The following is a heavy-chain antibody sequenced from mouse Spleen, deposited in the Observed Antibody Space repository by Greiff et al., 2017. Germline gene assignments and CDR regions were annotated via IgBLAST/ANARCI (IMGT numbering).Heavy chain of an antibody. CDR2: FYPGSGSI. D-gene: IGHD2-5*01. CDR3: ARHGYYSNLLGYFDY. J-gene: IGHJ2*01. Sequence: VNVVESGAELVKPGASVKLSCKASGYTFTEYTIHWVKQRSGQGLEWIGWFYPGSGSIKYNEKFKDKATLTADKSSSTVYMELSRLTSEDSAVYFCARHGYYSNLLGYFDYWGQGTTLTVSS. CDR1: GYTFTEYT. V-gene: IGHV1-62-2*01.